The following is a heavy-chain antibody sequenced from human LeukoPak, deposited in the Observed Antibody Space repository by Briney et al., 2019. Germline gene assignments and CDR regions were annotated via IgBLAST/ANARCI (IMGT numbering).Heavy chain of an antibody. J-gene: IGHJ4*02. CDR3: ASDSGYDHHGLFDY. D-gene: IGHD5-12*01. Sequence: GGSLRLSCAASGFTFSNYAMHWVRQAPGKGLEWVAVISYDGNNKNYADSVKGRFTISRDNSKYRLYLQMNSLRADDTAVYYCASDSGYDHHGLFDYWGQGTLVTVSS. V-gene: IGHV3-30*04. CDR1: GFTFSNYA. CDR2: ISYDGNNK.